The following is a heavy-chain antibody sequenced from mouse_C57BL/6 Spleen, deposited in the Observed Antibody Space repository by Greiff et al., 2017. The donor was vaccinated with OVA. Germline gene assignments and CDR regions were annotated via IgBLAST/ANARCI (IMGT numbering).Heavy chain of an antibody. D-gene: IGHD1-1*01. CDR2: IYPRDGST. J-gene: IGHJ2*01. V-gene: IGHV1-85*01. CDR3: ARGLYYYGSSYSFDY. Sequence: VQVVESGPELVKPGASVKLSCKASGYTFTSYDINWVKQRPGQGLEWIGWIYPRDGSTKYNEKFKGKATLTVDTSSSTAYMELHSLTSEDSAVYFCARGLYYYGSSYSFDYWGQGTTLTVSS. CDR1: GYTFTSYD.